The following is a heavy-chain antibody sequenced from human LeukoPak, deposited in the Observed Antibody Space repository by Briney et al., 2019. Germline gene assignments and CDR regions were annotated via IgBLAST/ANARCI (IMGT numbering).Heavy chain of an antibody. CDR3: ARGPYCSSTSCSMFFDY. J-gene: IGHJ4*02. CDR2: INHSGST. Sequence: SETLSLTCAVYGGSFSGYYWSWIRQPPGKGLEWIGEINHSGSTNYNPSLKSRVTISVDTPKNQFSLKLSSVTAADTAVYYCARGPYCSSTSCSMFFDYWGQGTLVTVSS. D-gene: IGHD2-2*01. V-gene: IGHV4-34*01. CDR1: GGSFSGYY.